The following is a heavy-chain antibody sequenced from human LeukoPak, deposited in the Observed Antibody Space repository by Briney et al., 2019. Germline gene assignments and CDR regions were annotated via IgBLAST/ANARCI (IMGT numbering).Heavy chain of an antibody. CDR2: IYSDNT. Sequence: GGSLRLSCTVSGFTVSSNSMSWVRQAPGKGLEWVSFIYSDNTHYSDSVKGRFTISRDNSKNTLYLQMNSLRAEDTAVYYCARVWFDAFDIWGQGTMVTVSS. CDR1: GFTVSSNS. J-gene: IGHJ3*02. D-gene: IGHD3-10*01. CDR3: ARVWFDAFDI. V-gene: IGHV3-53*01.